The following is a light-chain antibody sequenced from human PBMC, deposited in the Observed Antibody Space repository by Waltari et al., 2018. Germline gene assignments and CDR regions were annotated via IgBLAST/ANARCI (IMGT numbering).Light chain of an antibody. Sequence: QSALTQPPSASGSPGQSVTISCPGTSREVGGYYSVSWYQQHPGKAPKLMIYEVSKRPSGVPDRFSGSKSGNTASLTVSGLQAEDEADFYCSSYAGSNAVIFGGGTKLTVL. J-gene: IGLJ2*01. CDR1: SREVGGYYS. CDR2: EVS. V-gene: IGLV2-8*01. CDR3: SSYAGSNAVI.